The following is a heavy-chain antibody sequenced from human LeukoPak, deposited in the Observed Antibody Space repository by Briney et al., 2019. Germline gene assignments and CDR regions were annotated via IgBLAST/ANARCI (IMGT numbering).Heavy chain of an antibody. Sequence: GGSLRLSCAGSGFTFSSYWIHWVRQVPGKGLVWVSRINSDGVSTSYADSVKGRFTISRDNAKNTLYLQMNSLRAEDTAVYYCARGTSGGYFDYWGQGTLVTVSS. J-gene: IGHJ4*02. CDR1: GFTFSSYW. CDR3: ARGTSGGYFDY. V-gene: IGHV3-74*01. CDR2: INSDGVST. D-gene: IGHD1-26*01.